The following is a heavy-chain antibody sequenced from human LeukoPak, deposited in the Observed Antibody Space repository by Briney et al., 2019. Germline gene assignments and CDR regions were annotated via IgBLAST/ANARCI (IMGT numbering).Heavy chain of an antibody. CDR2: INPSGDNT. J-gene: IGHJ5*02. D-gene: IGHD3-3*01. CDR3: ARGPHRRTYDRDNWFDP. V-gene: IGHV1-46*01. CDR1: GYTFTSYY. Sequence: ASVKVSCKASGYTFTSYYMYWVRQAPGQGLEWMGIINPSGDNTIYAQKFQGRVTMTRDMSTTTVYMELSSLRSEDTAVYYCARGPHRRTYDRDNWFDPWGQGTLVTVSS.